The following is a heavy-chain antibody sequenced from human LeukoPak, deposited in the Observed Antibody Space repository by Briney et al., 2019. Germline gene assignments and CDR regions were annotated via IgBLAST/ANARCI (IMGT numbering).Heavy chain of an antibody. V-gene: IGHV3-30*04. CDR1: GFTFSSYA. CDR3: ARAAALSSSIDY. Sequence: GRSLRLSCAASGFTFSSYAMHWVRQAPGKGLEWVAVISYDGSNKYYAHSVKGRFTISRDNPKNTLYLQMNSLRAEDTALYYCARAAALSSSIDYWGQGTLVTVSS. J-gene: IGHJ4*02. CDR2: ISYDGSNK. D-gene: IGHD6-6*01.